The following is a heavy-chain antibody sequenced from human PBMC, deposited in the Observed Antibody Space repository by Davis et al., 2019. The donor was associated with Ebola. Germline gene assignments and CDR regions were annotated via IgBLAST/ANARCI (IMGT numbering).Heavy chain of an antibody. CDR2: ISSSSSYI. V-gene: IGHV3-21*01. CDR1: GFTFSSYS. D-gene: IGHD5-24*01. J-gene: IGHJ4*02. Sequence: GESLKISCAASGFTFSSYSMNWVRQAPGKGLEWVSSISSSSSYIYYADSVKGRFTISRDNAKNSLYLQMNSLRAEDTAVYYCARIGRWLQLGYFDYWGQGTLVTVSS. CDR3: ARIGRWLQLGYFDY.